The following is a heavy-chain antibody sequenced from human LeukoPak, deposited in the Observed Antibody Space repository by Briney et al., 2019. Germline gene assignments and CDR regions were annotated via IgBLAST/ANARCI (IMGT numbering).Heavy chain of an antibody. CDR1: GFTFSSYG. V-gene: IGHV3-30*18. D-gene: IGHD5-24*01. CDR2: ISYDGSNK. Sequence: GGSLRLSCAASGFTFSSYGMHWVRQAPGKRLEWVVVISYDGSNKYYADSVKGRFTISRDNSKNTLYLQMNSLRAEDTAVYYCAKDVSQRRDGYNYFDYWGQGTLVTVSS. J-gene: IGHJ4*02. CDR3: AKDVSQRRDGYNYFDY.